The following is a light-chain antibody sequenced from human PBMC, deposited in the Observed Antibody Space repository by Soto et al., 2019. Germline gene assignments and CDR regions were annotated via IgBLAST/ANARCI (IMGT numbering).Light chain of an antibody. CDR3: SSYTSSDIKV. J-gene: IGLJ1*01. Sequence: QSVLTQPASVSGFPGQSITISCTGTSSDVGDFNYVSWYQQHPGKAPKLLIYEVSNRPSGVSSRFSGSQSGNTASLTISGLQAEDEADYYCSSYTSSDIKVFGTGTKVTVL. V-gene: IGLV2-14*01. CDR1: SSDVGDFNY. CDR2: EVS.